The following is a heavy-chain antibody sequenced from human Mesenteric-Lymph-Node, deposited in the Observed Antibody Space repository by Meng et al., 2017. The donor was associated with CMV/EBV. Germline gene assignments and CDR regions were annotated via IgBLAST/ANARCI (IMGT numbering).Heavy chain of an antibody. D-gene: IGHD1-7*01. J-gene: IGHJ4*02. CDR3: AKDPTGTTFGYYFDY. Sequence: GESLKISCAASGFTFSSYSMNWVRQAPGKGLEWVSAIHSGASSTYYADSVKGRFTISRDNSKNTLYLQMNSLRAEDTAVYYCAKDPTGTTFGYYFDYWGQGTLVTVSS. CDR2: IHSGASST. V-gene: IGHV3-NL1*01. CDR1: GFTFSSYS.